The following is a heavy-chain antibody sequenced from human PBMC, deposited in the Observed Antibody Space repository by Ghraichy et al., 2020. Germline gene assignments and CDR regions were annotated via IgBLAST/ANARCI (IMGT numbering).Heavy chain of an antibody. CDR1: GVTLSSYW. D-gene: IGHD3-22*01. CDR3: AGSGRNDDIWFDP. CDR2: INRDGTNK. J-gene: IGHJ5*02. V-gene: IGHV3-7*03. Sequence: GESLNISCGGSGVTLSSYWMNWVRQAPGKGLEWVANINRDGTNKKYLDSVKGRFTISRDYAKNLMYLEMNSLRADDTAVYYCAGSGRNDDIWFDPWGQGVQVTVSS.